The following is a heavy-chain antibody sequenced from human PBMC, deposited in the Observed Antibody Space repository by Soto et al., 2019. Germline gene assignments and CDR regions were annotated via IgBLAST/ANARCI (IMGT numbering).Heavy chain of an antibody. Sequence: ASVKVSCRASGGTFSSYAISWVRQAPGQGLEWMGGIIPIFGTANYAQKFQGRVTITADESTSTAYMELSSLRSEDTAVYYCARYLSADRTPSPGYCTKGVCYWYYYYGMDVWGQGTTVTSP. CDR1: GGTFSSYA. CDR3: ARYLSADRTPSPGYCTKGVCYWYYYYGMDV. D-gene: IGHD2-8*01. J-gene: IGHJ6*02. V-gene: IGHV1-69*13. CDR2: IIPIFGTA.